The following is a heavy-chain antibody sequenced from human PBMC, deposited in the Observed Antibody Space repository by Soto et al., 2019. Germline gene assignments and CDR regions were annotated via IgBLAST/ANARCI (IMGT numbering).Heavy chain of an antibody. D-gene: IGHD3-10*01. J-gene: IGHJ5*02. CDR3: ARGPTIVRGAPSWFDP. CDR2: IIPIAAIA. Sequence: QVQLVQSGAEVKKPGSSVKVSCKASGGTFSRYTINWVRQAPGQGLEWMGRIIPIAAIANYTQKFQGRVTITVDNSSTTAYLELSSLRSDDTAVYYCARGPTIVRGAPSWFDPWGQGTLVTVSS. CDR1: GGTFSRYT. V-gene: IGHV1-69*02.